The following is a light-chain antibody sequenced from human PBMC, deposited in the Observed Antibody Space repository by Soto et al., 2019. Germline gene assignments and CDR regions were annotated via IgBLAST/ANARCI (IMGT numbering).Light chain of an antibody. CDR2: GAS. V-gene: IGKV1-33*01. Sequence: DIPMTQSPSSLSASVGDRVTITCQASQDIRKNLNWYQQKPGRAPKLMIYGASNFETGVPSRFSGSGYGPDFSFTIDGLPPEDIANYSFQHCDDLPPFTFGPGTKVAI. CDR1: QDIRKN. J-gene: IGKJ3*01. CDR3: QHCDDLPPFT.